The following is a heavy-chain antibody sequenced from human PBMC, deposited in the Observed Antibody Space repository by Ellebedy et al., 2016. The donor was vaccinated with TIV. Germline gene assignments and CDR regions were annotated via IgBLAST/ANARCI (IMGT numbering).Heavy chain of an antibody. J-gene: IGHJ3*02. CDR1: GFTFTPYS. V-gene: IGHV3-48*04. D-gene: IGHD7-27*01. CDR2: ISGSSITL. Sequence: GGSLRLSCTASGFTFTPYSMNWVRQAPGKGLEWISYISGSSITLYYADSVKGRFTISRDNTKNSLYLQMSGLRAEGTAVYFCARDMAWGNERVNDAFDIWGRGTLVTVSS. CDR3: ARDMAWGNERVNDAFDI.